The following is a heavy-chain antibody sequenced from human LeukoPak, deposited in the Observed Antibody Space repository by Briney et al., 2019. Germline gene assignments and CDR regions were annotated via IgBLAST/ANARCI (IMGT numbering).Heavy chain of an antibody. Sequence: GGSLRLSCAVSGFTFHTEAMAWVRQGPGKGLEWVSTISDRGDTTYYTDSVKGRFTISRDNSKNTVYLQMNSLRAEDTALYYCAKGLGFLPQFDYWGQGTLVAVSS. V-gene: IGHV3-23*01. CDR3: AKGLGFLPQFDY. D-gene: IGHD7-27*01. J-gene: IGHJ4*02. CDR1: GFTFHTEA. CDR2: ISDRGDTT.